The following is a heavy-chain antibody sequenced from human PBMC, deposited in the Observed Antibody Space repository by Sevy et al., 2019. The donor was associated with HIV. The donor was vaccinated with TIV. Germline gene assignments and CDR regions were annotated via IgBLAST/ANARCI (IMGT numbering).Heavy chain of an antibody. D-gene: IGHD6-19*01. J-gene: IGHJ4*02. CDR3: ARGEGIAVAGTWPDY. CDR1: GFTFSSYA. CDR2: ISYDGSNK. V-gene: IGHV3-30-3*01. Sequence: QLGGSLRLSCAASGFTFSSYAMHWVRQAPGKGLEWVAVISYDGSNKYYADSVKGRFTISRDNSKNTLYLQMNSLRAEDTAVYYCARGEGIAVAGTWPDYWGQGTLVTVSS.